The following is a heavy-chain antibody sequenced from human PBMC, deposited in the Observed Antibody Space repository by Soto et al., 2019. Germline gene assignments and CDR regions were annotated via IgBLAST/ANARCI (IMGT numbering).Heavy chain of an antibody. Sequence: QVQLVQSGAEVKKPGSSVKVSCKASGGTFSNFPFTWVRQAPGQGLEWMGGGIPIFGTVTYEQKFQGRVKISTDESTSTAYMEMSSLTSEDTAIYYCARPRTVATTKGYDYWGQGTLVTVSS. J-gene: IGHJ4*02. CDR2: GIPIFGTV. CDR3: ARPRTVATTKGYDY. V-gene: IGHV1-69*01. D-gene: IGHD1-1*01. CDR1: GGTFSNFP.